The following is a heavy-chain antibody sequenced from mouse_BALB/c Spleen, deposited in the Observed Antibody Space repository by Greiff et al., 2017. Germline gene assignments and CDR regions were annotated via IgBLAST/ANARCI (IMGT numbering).Heavy chain of an antibody. CDR1: GFTFSSYG. J-gene: IGHJ4*01. CDR2: ISSGGSYT. Sequence: EVQRVESGGDLVKPGGSLKLSCAASGFTFSSYGMSWVRQTPDKRLEWVATISSGGSYTYYPDSVKGRFTISRDNAKNTLYLQMSSLKSEDTAMYYCARHIDDGYFYAMDYWGQGTSVTVSS. CDR3: ARHIDDGYFYAMDY. V-gene: IGHV5-6*01. D-gene: IGHD2-3*01.